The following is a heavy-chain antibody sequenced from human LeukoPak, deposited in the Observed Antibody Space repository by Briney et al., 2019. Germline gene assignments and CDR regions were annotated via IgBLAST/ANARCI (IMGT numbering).Heavy chain of an antibody. D-gene: IGHD5-18*01. CDR2: ISGSGGST. J-gene: IGHJ4*02. Sequence: PGGSLRLSCAASGFTFSSYAMSWVRQAPGKGLEWVSAISGSGGSTYYADSVKGRFTISRDNAKNSLYLQMNSLRAEDTAVYYCAKDMRWAVEYSYGDRMFDYWGQGTLVTVSS. CDR1: GFTFSSYA. CDR3: AKDMRWAVEYSYGDRMFDY. V-gene: IGHV3-23*01.